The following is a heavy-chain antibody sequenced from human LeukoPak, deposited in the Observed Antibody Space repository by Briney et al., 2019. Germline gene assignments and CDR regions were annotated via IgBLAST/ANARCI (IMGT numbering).Heavy chain of an antibody. Sequence: ASVKVSCKASGYTFTSHGITWVRQAPGQGLEWMRWISAYTGNTNYAQKLQGRVTMTTDTSTSTAYMELRSLRSDDTAVYYCAREAKLRYSDWSPTWYYYYYMDVWGKGTTVTISS. V-gene: IGHV1-18*01. CDR1: GYTFTSHG. D-gene: IGHD3-9*01. CDR2: ISAYTGNT. CDR3: AREAKLRYSDWSPTWYYYYYMDV. J-gene: IGHJ6*03.